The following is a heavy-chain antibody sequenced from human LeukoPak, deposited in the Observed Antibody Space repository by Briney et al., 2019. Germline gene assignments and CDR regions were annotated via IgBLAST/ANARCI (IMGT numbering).Heavy chain of an antibody. Sequence: SETLSLTCTVSGGSISSYYWSWIRQPAGKGLEWIGRIYTSGSTNYNPSLKSRVTMSVDTSKNQFSLKLSSVTAADTAVYYCARAYPDYGGNSGYFDYWGQGTLVTVSS. CDR1: GGSISSYY. D-gene: IGHD4-23*01. CDR2: IYTSGST. J-gene: IGHJ4*02. V-gene: IGHV4-4*07. CDR3: ARAYPDYGGNSGYFDY.